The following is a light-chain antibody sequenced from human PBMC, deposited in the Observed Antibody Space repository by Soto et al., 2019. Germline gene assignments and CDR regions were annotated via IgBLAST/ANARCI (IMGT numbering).Light chain of an antibody. CDR3: QQRSNWPLT. CDR2: DAS. V-gene: IGKV3-11*01. CDR1: QSVSSY. J-gene: IGKJ4*01. Sequence: EIVLTQSPATLSLSPGEIATLTCRASQSVSSYLAWYQQKPGQAPRLLIYDASNRATGIPARFSGSGSGTDFTLTISSLEPEDFAVYYCQQRSNWPLTFAGGTKVDI.